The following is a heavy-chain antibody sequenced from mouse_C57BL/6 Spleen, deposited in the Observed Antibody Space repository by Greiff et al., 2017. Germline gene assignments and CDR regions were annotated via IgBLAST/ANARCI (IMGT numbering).Heavy chain of an antibody. V-gene: IGHV1-53*01. J-gene: IGHJ3*01. CDR1: GYTFTSYW. CDR2: INPSNGGT. D-gene: IGHD2-4*01. Sequence: QVQLQQSGTELVKPGASVKLSCKASGYTFTSYWMHWVKQRPGQGLEWIGNINPSNGGTNYNEKFKSKATLTVDKSSSTAYMQLSSLTSEDSAVYYCARPHYYDYDTWFAYWGQGTLFTVSA. CDR3: ARPHYYDYDTWFAY.